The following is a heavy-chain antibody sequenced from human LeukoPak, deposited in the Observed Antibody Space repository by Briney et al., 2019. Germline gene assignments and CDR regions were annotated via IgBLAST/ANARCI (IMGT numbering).Heavy chain of an antibody. J-gene: IGHJ3*02. V-gene: IGHV4-59*01. CDR1: GGSISSYY. CDR3: ARDITGDYAFDI. Sequence: SETLSLTCTVSGGSISSYYWSWIRQPPGKGLEWIGYIYYSGSTNYNPSLKSRVTISVDTSKNQFSLKLSSVTAADTAVYYCARDITGDYAFDIWGQGTMVTVSS. D-gene: IGHD7-27*01. CDR2: IYYSGST.